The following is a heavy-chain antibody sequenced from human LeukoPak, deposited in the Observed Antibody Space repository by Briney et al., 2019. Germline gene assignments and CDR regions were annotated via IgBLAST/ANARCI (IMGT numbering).Heavy chain of an antibody. CDR3: AKCSQWLVQHDAFDI. D-gene: IGHD6-19*01. J-gene: IGHJ3*02. V-gene: IGHV3-30*02. Sequence: PGGSLRLSCAASGFTFSSYGMHWVRQAPGKGLEWVAFIRYDGSNKYYADSVEGRFTISRDNSKNTLYLQMNSLRAEDTAVYYCAKCSQWLVQHDAFDIWGQGTMVTVSS. CDR1: GFTFSSYG. CDR2: IRYDGSNK.